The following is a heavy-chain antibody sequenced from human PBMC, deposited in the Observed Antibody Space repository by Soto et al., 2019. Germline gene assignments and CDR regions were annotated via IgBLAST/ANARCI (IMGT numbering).Heavy chain of an antibody. V-gene: IGHV4-61*01. CDR2: IYYSGST. Sequence: SETLSFTCTVSGGSVSSGSYYWSWIRQPPGKGLEWIGHIYYSGSTNYNPSLKSRVTISVDTSKNQFSLKLSSVTAADTAVYYCAREGYYDSSGYYLRGFDYWGQGTLVTVSS. CDR3: AREGYYDSSGYYLRGFDY. CDR1: GGSVSSGSYY. D-gene: IGHD3-22*01. J-gene: IGHJ4*02.